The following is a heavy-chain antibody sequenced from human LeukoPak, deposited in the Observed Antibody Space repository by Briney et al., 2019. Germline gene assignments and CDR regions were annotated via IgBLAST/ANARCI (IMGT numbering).Heavy chain of an antibody. CDR2: IKSNTDGGTT. Sequence: GGSLRLSCAASGFTFSNAWMTWVRQAPGKGPEWVGRIKSNTDGGTTDYAEPVKGRFIISRDDSKKTLYLQMNGLKTEDTAVYYCITWKWLRLGSDYWGQGTLVTVSP. CDR1: GFTFSNAW. J-gene: IGHJ4*02. V-gene: IGHV3-15*01. D-gene: IGHD5-12*01. CDR3: ITWKWLRLGSDY.